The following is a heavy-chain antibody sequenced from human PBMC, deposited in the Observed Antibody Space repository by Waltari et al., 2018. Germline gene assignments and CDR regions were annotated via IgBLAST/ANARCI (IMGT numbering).Heavy chain of an antibody. V-gene: IGHV1-2*06. CDR3: ARDWGYYSDTSGYPSNWFGP. J-gene: IGHJ5*02. CDR1: GYTFTGYY. D-gene: IGHD3-22*01. CDR2: IDPNTGDT. Sequence: QVQLVQSGAEVKKPGASVKVSCKASGYTFTGYYFHWVRQAPGQGLEWMGRIDPNTGDTTYAQEFQCRVTMTRDTSISTAYMELTSLRSEDTAVYYCARDWGYYSDTSGYPSNWFGPWGQGTLVTVSS.